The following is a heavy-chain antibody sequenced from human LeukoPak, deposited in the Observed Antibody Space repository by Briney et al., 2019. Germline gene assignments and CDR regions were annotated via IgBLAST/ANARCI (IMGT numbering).Heavy chain of an antibody. CDR3: AKEFHGSGSYPDY. Sequence: GGSPRLSCAASGLTFSSYAMSWVRQAPRKGREWVSAISGSGGSTYYADSVKGRLTIFRDNSKNTLYLQMNSLRAEDSAVYYCAKEFHGSGSYPDYWGQGTLVTVSS. J-gene: IGHJ4*02. CDR2: ISGSGGST. V-gene: IGHV3-23*01. CDR1: GLTFSSYA. D-gene: IGHD3-10*01.